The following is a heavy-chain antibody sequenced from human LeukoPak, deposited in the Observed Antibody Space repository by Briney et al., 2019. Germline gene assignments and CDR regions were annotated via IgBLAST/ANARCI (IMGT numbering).Heavy chain of an antibody. V-gene: IGHV4-4*07. CDR3: ARDEYSSSWDYYYYYYMDV. Sequence: PSETLSLTCTVSGGSISSYYWSWIRQPAGKGLEWIGRIYTSGSTNYNPSLKSRVTISVDKSKNQFSLKLSSVTAADTAVYYCARDEYSSSWDYYYYYYMDVWGKGTTVTVSS. J-gene: IGHJ6*03. D-gene: IGHD6-13*01. CDR1: GGSISSYY. CDR2: IYTSGST.